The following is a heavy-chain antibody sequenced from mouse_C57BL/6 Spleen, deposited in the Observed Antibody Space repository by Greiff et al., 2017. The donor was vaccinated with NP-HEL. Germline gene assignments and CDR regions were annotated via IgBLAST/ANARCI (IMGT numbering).Heavy chain of an antibody. J-gene: IGHJ2*01. Sequence: EVMLVESGGGLVKPGGSLKLSCAASGFTFSSYAMSWVRQTPEKRLEWVATISDGGSYTYYPDNVKGRFTITRDNAKNNLYLQMSHLKSEDTAMYYCARDGDYSNYPYFDYWGQGTTLTVSS. D-gene: IGHD2-5*01. V-gene: IGHV5-4*01. CDR1: GFTFSSYA. CDR3: ARDGDYSNYPYFDY. CDR2: ISDGGSYT.